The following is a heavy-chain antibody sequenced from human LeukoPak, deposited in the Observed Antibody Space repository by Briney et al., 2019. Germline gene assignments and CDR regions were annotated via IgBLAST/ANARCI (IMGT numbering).Heavy chain of an antibody. CDR3: AKVFGPGRGPAFDI. Sequence: PGGSLRLSCAASGFTFDDYAMHWVRQAPGKGLEWVSGISWNSGSIGYADSVKGRFTISRDNAKNSLYLQMNSLRAEDTALYYCAKVFGPGRGPAFDIWGQGTMVTVSS. CDR1: GFTFDDYA. V-gene: IGHV3-9*01. CDR2: ISWNSGSI. D-gene: IGHD3-10*01. J-gene: IGHJ3*02.